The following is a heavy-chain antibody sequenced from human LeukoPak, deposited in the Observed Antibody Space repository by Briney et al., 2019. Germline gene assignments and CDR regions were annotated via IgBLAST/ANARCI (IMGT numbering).Heavy chain of an antibody. V-gene: IGHV3-23*01. J-gene: IGHJ4*02. CDR3: AKDRGIISDY. CDR2: ISGSGDST. CDR1: GFTFSSYG. Sequence: GGSLRLSCAASGFTFSSYGMRWVRQAPGRGLEWGSAISGSGDSTYYAESVKGRFTISRDNSKNTLYLQMNSLRAEDTAVYYCAKDRGIISDYWGQGTLVTVSS. D-gene: IGHD3-10*01.